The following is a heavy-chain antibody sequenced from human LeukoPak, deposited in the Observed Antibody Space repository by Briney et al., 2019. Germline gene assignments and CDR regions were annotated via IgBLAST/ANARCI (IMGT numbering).Heavy chain of an antibody. CDR1: GYTFTGYY. V-gene: IGHV1-2*02. CDR2: INPNSGGT. Sequence: ASVKVSCKASGYTFTGYYMHWVRQAPGQGLEWMGWINPNSGGTNYAQKFQGRVTMTRDTSISTAYMALSRLRSYDTAVEYSAREQYSSSWYPLDYWGQGTLVTVSS. D-gene: IGHD6-13*01. CDR3: AREQYSSSWYPLDY. J-gene: IGHJ4*02.